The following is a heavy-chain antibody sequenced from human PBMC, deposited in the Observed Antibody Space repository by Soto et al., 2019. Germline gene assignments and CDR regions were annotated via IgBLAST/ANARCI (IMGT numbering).Heavy chain of an antibody. CDR2: INHSGST. Sequence: SETLSLTCAVYGGSFSGYYWSWIRQPPGKGLEWIGEINHSGSTNYNPSLKSRVTISVDTSKNQFSLKLSSVTAADTAVYYCARYNRWQLVHDYWGQGNLVTVSS. CDR1: GGSFSGYY. CDR3: ARYNRWQLVHDY. J-gene: IGHJ4*02. V-gene: IGHV4-34*01. D-gene: IGHD6-6*01.